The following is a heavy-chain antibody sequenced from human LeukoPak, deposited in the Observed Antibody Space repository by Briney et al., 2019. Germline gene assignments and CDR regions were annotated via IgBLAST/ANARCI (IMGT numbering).Heavy chain of an antibody. CDR3: ARGNRYCSSTSCYADWFDH. CDR1: GFTFSSYS. D-gene: IGHD2-2*01. CDR2: ISSSSSYI. J-gene: IGHJ5*02. Sequence: GGSLRLSCAASGFTFSSYSMNWVRQAPGKGLEWVSSISSSSSYIYYADSVKGRFTISRDNAKNSLYLQMNSLRAEDTAVYYCARGNRYCSSTSCYADWFDHWGQGTLVTVSS. V-gene: IGHV3-21*01.